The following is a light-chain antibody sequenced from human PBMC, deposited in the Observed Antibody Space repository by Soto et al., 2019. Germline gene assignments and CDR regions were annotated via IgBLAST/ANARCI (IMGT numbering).Light chain of an antibody. CDR2: EVT. Sequence: QSVLTQPPSASGSPGQSVTISCTGTSSDLGACYYVSWYQHHPGKAPKLLIYEVTNRPSGVPDRFSGSKSGNTASLAVSGLQADDEADYYCRSYAGTLGVFGGGTKLTVL. CDR1: SSDLGACYY. CDR3: RSYAGTLGV. V-gene: IGLV2-8*01. J-gene: IGLJ3*02.